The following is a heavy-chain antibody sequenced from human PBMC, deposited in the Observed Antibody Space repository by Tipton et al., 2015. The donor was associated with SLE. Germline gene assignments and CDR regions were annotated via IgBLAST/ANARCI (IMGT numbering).Heavy chain of an antibody. CDR1: GFTFDDYA. CDR3: AKDTLDILTGYPGAFDI. V-gene: IGHV3-9*01. J-gene: IGHJ3*02. D-gene: IGHD3-9*01. CDR2: ISWNSGSI. Sequence: RSLRLSCAASGFTFDDYAMHWVRQAPGKGLEWVSGISWNSGSIGYADSVKGRFTISRDNAKNSLYLQMNSLRAEDTALYYCAKDTLDILTGYPGAFDIWGQGTMVTVSS.